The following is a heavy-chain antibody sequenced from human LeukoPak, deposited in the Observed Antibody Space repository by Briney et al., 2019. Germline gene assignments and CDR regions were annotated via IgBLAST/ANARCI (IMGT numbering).Heavy chain of an antibody. D-gene: IGHD3-16*01. CDR2: IYYSGRT. J-gene: IGHJ4*02. Sequence: SETLSLTCTVSGGSTRVSSNYWGWIRQPPGKGLEWIGTIYYSGRTYYNPSLKSRVTISVDTSEKQFSLKMSSVTAADTAVYYCARDLVGPWGAFDYWGQGTLVTVSS. CDR1: GGSTRVSSNY. CDR3: ARDLVGPWGAFDY. V-gene: IGHV4-39*07.